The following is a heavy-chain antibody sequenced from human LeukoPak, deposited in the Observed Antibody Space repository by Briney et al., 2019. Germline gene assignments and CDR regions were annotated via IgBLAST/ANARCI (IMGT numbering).Heavy chain of an antibody. J-gene: IGHJ6*02. V-gene: IGHV3-21*01. Sequence: GGSLRLSCAASGFTFSSYSMNWVRQAPGKGLEWVSSISSSSSYIYYADSVKGRFTISRDNAKNSLYLQMDSLRAEDTAVYYCARDLGDYYGMDVWGQGTTVTVSS. CDR2: ISSSSSYI. D-gene: IGHD3-10*01. CDR3: ARDLGDYYGMDV. CDR1: GFTFSSYS.